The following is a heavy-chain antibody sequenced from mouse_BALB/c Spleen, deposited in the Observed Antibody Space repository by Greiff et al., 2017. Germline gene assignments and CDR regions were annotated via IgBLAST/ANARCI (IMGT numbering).Heavy chain of an antibody. Sequence: VQLVESGPELVKPGASVKMSCKASGYTFTDYVISWVKQRTGQGLEWIGEIYPGSGSTYYNEKFKGKATLTADKSSNTAYMQLSSLTSEDSAVYFCARKDYGVDYWGQGTTLTVSS. V-gene: IGHV1-77*01. CDR3: ARKDYGVDY. CDR2: IYPGSGST. J-gene: IGHJ2*01. D-gene: IGHD1-1*01. CDR1: GYTFTDYV.